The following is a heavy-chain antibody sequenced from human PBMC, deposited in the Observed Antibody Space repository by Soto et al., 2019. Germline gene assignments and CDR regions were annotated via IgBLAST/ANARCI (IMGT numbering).Heavy chain of an antibody. J-gene: IGHJ4*02. CDR2: IRSKANSYAT. CDR1: GFTFSGSA. Sequence: PGGSLRLSCAASGFTFSGSAMHWVRQASGKGLEWVGRIRSKANSYATAYAASVKGRSTISRDDSKNTAYLQMNSLKTEDTAVYYCTRPQGTDGYNTDYWGQGTLVTVYS. D-gene: IGHD5-12*01. V-gene: IGHV3-73*01. CDR3: TRPQGTDGYNTDY.